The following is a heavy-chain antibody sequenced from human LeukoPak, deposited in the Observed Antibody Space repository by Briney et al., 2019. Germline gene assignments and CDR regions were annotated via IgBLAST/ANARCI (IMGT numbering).Heavy chain of an antibody. CDR1: GGSISSSLSC. J-gene: IGHJ4*02. CDR2: INHSGST. D-gene: IGHD2/OR15-2a*01. Sequence: PSETLSLTCIVSGGSISSSLSCWGWIRQPPGKGLEWIGEINHSGSTNYNPSLKSRVTISVDTSKNQFSLKLSSVTAADTAVYYCARAYRRQADYLLQFDYWGQGTLVTVSS. CDR3: ARAYRRQADYLLQFDY. V-gene: IGHV4-39*07.